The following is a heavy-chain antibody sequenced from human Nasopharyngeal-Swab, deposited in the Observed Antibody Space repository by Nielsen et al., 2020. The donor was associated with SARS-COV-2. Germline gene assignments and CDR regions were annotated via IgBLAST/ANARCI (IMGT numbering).Heavy chain of an antibody. CDR2: ISYDGGNK. CDR3: ARGSGSYKEILFDY. J-gene: IGHJ4*02. CDR1: GFTFSSYG. Sequence: GGSLKISCAASGFTFSSYGMHWVRQAPGKGLEWVAVISYDGGNKYYADSVKGRFTISRDNSKNTLYLQMNSLRAEDTAVYYCARGSGSYKEILFDYWGQGTLVTVSS. D-gene: IGHD1-26*01. V-gene: IGHV3-30*03.